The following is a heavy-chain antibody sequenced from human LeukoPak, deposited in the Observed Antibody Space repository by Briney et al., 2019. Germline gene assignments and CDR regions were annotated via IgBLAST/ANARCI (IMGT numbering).Heavy chain of an antibody. CDR2: ISGSGGTT. CDR1: GFSFSSYG. V-gene: IGHV3-23*01. CDR3: ARDEYYYDSSGYYSPPPAAEYFQH. D-gene: IGHD3-22*01. Sequence: PGGSLRLSCAASGFSFSSYGMSWVRQAPGKGLEWVSAISGSGGTTYYADSVKGRFTISRDNAKNSLYLQMNSLRAEDTAVYYCARDEYYYDSSGYYSPPPAAEYFQHWGQGTLVTVSS. J-gene: IGHJ1*01.